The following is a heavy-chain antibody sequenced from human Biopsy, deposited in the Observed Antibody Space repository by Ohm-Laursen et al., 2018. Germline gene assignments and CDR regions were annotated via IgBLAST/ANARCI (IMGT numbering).Heavy chain of an antibody. D-gene: IGHD5-12*01. Sequence: SDTLSLTCTVSGGSISSDYWSWIRQTPGKGLEWIGYIYNSGSTNYNPSLKSRVTISVAVDTSKSQFSLGLSSVTAADTAMYYCARLGSGDYFPTFFDFWGQGALVTVSS. CDR3: ARLGSGDYFPTFFDF. CDR2: IYNSGST. V-gene: IGHV4-59*07. CDR1: GGSISSDY. J-gene: IGHJ4*02.